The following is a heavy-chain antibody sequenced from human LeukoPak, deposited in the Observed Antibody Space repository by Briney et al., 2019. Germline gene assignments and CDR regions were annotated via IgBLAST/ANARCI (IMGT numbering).Heavy chain of an antibody. CDR1: GGSISSYY. D-gene: IGHD1-26*01. CDR3: AREYYSGSYQTYYYYYYMDV. V-gene: IGHV4-4*07. J-gene: IGHJ6*03. CDR2: IYTSGST. Sequence: PSETLSLTCTVSGGSISSYYWSWIRQPAGKGLEWIGRIYTSGSTNYNPSLKSRVTMSVDTSKNQFSLKLSSVTAADTAVYYCAREYYSGSYQTYYYYYYMDVWGKGTTVTVSS.